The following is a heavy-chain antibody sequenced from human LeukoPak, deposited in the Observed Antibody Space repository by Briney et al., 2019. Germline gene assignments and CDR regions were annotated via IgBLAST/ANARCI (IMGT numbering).Heavy chain of an antibody. CDR1: GFTFSSYW. D-gene: IGHD1-26*01. CDR2: MNQDGSEK. V-gene: IGHV3-7*01. Sequence: KPGGSPRLSCAASGFTFSSYWMTWVRQAPGKGLEWVANMNQDGSEKCYVDSVKGRFTISRDNAKDSLYLQMNSLRAEDTAVYYCARGVYYFDYWGQGTLVTVSS. CDR3: ARGVYYFDY. J-gene: IGHJ4*02.